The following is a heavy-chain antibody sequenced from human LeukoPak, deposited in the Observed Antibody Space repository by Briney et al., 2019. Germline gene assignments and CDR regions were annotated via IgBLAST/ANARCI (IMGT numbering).Heavy chain of an antibody. CDR1: GGSFSGYY. CDR2: INHSGST. V-gene: IGHV4-34*01. Sequence: SETLSLTCAVYGGSFSGYYWSWIRQPPGKGLEWIGEINHSGSTNYNPSLKGRVTISVDTSKNQFSLKLSSVTAADTAVYYCASWRQREDYFDYWGQGTLVTVSS. D-gene: IGHD6-25*01. CDR3: ASWRQREDYFDY. J-gene: IGHJ4*02.